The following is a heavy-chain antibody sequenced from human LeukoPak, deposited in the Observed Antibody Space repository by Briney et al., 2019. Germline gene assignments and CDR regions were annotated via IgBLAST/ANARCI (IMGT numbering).Heavy chain of an antibody. CDR1: GFTFSSYW. CDR3: AGDQGDSYFDY. V-gene: IGHV3-74*01. CDR2: IKSDGDST. D-gene: IGHD3-3*01. J-gene: IGHJ4*02. Sequence: GGSLRLSCAASGFTFSSYWMHWVRQAPGKGLAWVSRIKSDGDSTNYADSVKGRFTISRDNAKNTLYLQMNSLRAEDTAVYYCAGDQGDSYFDYWGQGTLVTVSS.